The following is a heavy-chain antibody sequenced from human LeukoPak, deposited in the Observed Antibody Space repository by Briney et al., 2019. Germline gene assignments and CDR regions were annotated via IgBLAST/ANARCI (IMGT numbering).Heavy chain of an antibody. CDR3: AKKAQYNGNYPLDY. J-gene: IGHJ4*02. D-gene: IGHD1-26*01. Sequence: GGSLRLSCAASGFTFSSYWMSWVRQAPGKGLEWVANIKQDGSEKYYVDSVKGRFTISRDNAKNSLYLQMNSLRAEDTALYFCAKKAQYNGNYPLDYWGQGTLVTVSS. CDR1: GFTFSSYW. CDR2: IKQDGSEK. V-gene: IGHV3-7*03.